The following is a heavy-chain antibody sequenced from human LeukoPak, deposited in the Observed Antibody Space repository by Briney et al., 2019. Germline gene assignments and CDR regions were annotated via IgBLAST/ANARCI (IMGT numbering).Heavy chain of an antibody. D-gene: IGHD3-10*01. J-gene: IGHJ4*02. CDR2: MNPNSGNT. CDR3: ARSDYGSGVYGFDY. CDR1: GYTFTSYD. V-gene: IGHV1-8*01. Sequence: GASVKVSCKASGYTFTSYDINWVRQATGQGLEWMGWMNPNSGNTGYAQKFQGRVTMTRNTSISTAYMELSSLRAEDTAVYYCARSDYGSGVYGFDYWGQGTLVTVSS.